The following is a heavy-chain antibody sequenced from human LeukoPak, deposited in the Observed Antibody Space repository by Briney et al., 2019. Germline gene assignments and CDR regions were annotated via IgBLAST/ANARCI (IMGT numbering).Heavy chain of an antibody. CDR2: MNPNSGNT. Sequence: GASVKVSCKTSGYTFTGYDINWVRQATGQGLEWMGWMNPNSGNTGNAQKVQGRVTMTRNTSISTAYMELSSLRSEDTAVYYCARGPSGCSSTSCYYYYYMDVWGKGTTVTVSS. CDR1: GYTFTGYD. D-gene: IGHD2-2*01. J-gene: IGHJ6*03. CDR3: ARGPSGCSSTSCYYYYYMDV. V-gene: IGHV1-8*01.